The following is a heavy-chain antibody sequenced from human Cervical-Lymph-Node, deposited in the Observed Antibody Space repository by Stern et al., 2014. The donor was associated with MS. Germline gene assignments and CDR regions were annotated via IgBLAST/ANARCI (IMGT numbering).Heavy chain of an antibody. J-gene: IGHJ4*02. V-gene: IGHV4-59*01. Sequence: QLQLQESGPGLVKPSETLSLTCTVSGGSISSYYWSWIRQPPGKGLEWIGYIYYSRSTNYNPSLKSRVTISVDTSKNQFSLKLSSVTAADTAVYYCARSYDYGDNAVDYWGQGTLVTVSS. D-gene: IGHD4-17*01. CDR3: ARSYDYGDNAVDY. CDR1: GGSISSYY. CDR2: IYYSRST.